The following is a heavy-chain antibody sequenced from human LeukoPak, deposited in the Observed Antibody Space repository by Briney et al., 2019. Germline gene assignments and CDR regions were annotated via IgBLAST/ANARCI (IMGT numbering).Heavy chain of an antibody. CDR2: IWYDGSNK. J-gene: IGHJ4*02. CDR3: ARINSSGFYPAY. CDR1: GFTFSSYG. D-gene: IGHD3-22*01. Sequence: GRSLILSCAASGFTFSSYGMHWVRQAPGKGLEWVAVIWYDGSNKYYADSVKGRFTISRDNSKNALYLQMNSLRVEDTAVYYCARINSSGFYPAYWGQGTLVTVSS. V-gene: IGHV3-33*01.